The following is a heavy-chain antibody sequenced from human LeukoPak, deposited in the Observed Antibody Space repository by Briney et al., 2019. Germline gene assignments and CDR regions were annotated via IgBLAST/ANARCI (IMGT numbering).Heavy chain of an antibody. Sequence: ASVKVSCKASGYSFTTYDINWVRQATGQGLEWMGWMNLKSGYTGYAQKFQGRVTITRDTSTSTVYMELSSLRSEDTAVYYCAKGGRSSWFLVEEFDYWGQGTPVIVSS. CDR2: MNLKSGYT. CDR1: GYSFTTYD. D-gene: IGHD6-13*01. J-gene: IGHJ4*02. V-gene: IGHV1-8*03. CDR3: AKGGRSSWFLVEEFDY.